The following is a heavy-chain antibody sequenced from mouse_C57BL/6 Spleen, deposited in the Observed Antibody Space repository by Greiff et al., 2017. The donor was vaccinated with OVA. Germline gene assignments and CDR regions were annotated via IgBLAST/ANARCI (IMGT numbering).Heavy chain of an antibody. CDR1: GYTFTSYW. CDR3: ARSTPGAY. V-gene: IGHV1-50*01. Sequence: QVQLQQPGAELVKPGASVKLSCKASGYTFTSYWMQWVKQRPGQGLEWIGEIDPSDSYTNYNQKFKGKATLTVDTSSSTAYMQLSSLTSEDSAVYYCARSTPGAYWGQGTLVTVSA. D-gene: IGHD2-1*01. CDR2: IDPSDSYT. J-gene: IGHJ3*01.